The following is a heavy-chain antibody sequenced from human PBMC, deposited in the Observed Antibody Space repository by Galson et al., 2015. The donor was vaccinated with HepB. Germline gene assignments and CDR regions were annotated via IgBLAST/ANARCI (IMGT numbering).Heavy chain of an antibody. V-gene: IGHV3-30*18. CDR3: AKVGSSDWYKFDY. J-gene: IGHJ4*02. D-gene: IGHD6-19*01. CDR2: ISYDGRNQ. CDR1: GFTFSSYV. Sequence: SLRLSCAASGFTFSSYVMHWVRQAPGKGLEWVAAISYDGRNQYYEDSVKGRFTISRDNSKNTLYLQMNSLRAEDTAVYYCAKVGSSDWYKFDYWGQGTLVTVSS.